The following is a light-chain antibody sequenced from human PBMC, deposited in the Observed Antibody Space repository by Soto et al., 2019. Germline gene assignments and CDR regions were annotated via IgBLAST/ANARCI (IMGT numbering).Light chain of an antibody. CDR1: QSISSW. J-gene: IGKJ1*01. CDR3: QQYNSYSRT. Sequence: DTQMTQSPSTLSASLGDRVTITCRASQSISSWLAWYQQKPGKAPKLLIYDASSLESGVPSRFSGSGSGTEFTLTISSLQPDDFATYYCQQYNSYSRTFGQGTKVDI. V-gene: IGKV1-5*01. CDR2: DAS.